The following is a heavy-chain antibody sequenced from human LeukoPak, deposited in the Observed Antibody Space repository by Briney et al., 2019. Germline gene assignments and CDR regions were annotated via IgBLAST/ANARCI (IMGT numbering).Heavy chain of an antibody. CDR1: GYTFTCYY. CDR3: AGDNGGSGSS. D-gene: IGHD3-10*01. Sequence: ASVKVSCKASGYTFTCYYLHWVRQAPGQGLEWMGWINPHGGGTNYAQKFQGRVTMTRDTSISTAYMELSRLRSDDTAVYYCAGDNGGSGSSWGQGTLVTVSS. CDR2: INPHGGGT. J-gene: IGHJ4*02. V-gene: IGHV1-2*02.